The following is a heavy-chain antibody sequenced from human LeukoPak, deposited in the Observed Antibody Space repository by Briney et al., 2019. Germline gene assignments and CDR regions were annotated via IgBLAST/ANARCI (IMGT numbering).Heavy chain of an antibody. CDR2: ISSSSSTI. CDR3: ATGITMIVVVTKVGAFDI. D-gene: IGHD3-22*01. CDR1: GFTFSSYS. V-gene: IGHV3-48*01. J-gene: IGHJ3*02. Sequence: PGGSLRLSCAASGFTFSSYSMSGVRRAPGKGVEWVSDISSSSSTIYYADSVKGRFTISRDNAKNSLYLQMNSLRAEDTAVYYCATGITMIVVVTKVGAFDIWGQGTMVTVSS.